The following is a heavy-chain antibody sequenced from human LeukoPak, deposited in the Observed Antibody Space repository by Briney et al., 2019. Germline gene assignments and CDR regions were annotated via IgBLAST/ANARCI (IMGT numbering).Heavy chain of an antibody. Sequence: HPGRFLRLSCAASGFTFSSYGMYWVRQAPGKGLEWVALISYDGSNKYYADSVKGRFTISRDNSKNTLYLQMNSLRAEDTAVYYCAKDEIGAVAGLIDYWGQGTLVTVSS. V-gene: IGHV3-30*18. CDR1: GFTFSSYG. D-gene: IGHD6-19*01. J-gene: IGHJ4*02. CDR2: ISYDGSNK. CDR3: AKDEIGAVAGLIDY.